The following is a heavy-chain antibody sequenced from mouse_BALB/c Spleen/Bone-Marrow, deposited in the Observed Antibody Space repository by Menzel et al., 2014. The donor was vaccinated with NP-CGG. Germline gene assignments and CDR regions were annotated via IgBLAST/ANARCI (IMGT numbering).Heavy chain of an antibody. V-gene: IGHV5-6-3*01. CDR3: ARGYYYSSWFAY. CDR1: GFTFSSYG. CDR2: INNNGGDN. Sequence: EVKVVESGGGLVQPGGSLKLSCAASGFTFSSYGMSWVRQTPDKRPEMIATINNNGGDNYYPDSVKGRFTISRDNARNTLYLQMSRLKSEDAAMYCCARGYYYSSWFAYWGQGTLVTVSP. D-gene: IGHD1-1*01. J-gene: IGHJ3*01.